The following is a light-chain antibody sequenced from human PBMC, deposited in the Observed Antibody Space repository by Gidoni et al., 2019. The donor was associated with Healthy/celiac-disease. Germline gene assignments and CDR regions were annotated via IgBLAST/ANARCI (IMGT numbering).Light chain of an antibody. J-gene: IGKJ1*01. V-gene: IGKV3-20*01. CDR3: QQYGRSPRS. CDR2: GAT. CDR1: QSVSSSY. Sequence: IVLTQSPGTLSLSPGARSTLSCRASQSVSSSYLDWYQQKPGQAPRLLIYGATSMPTGIPDRFSVSGSGTEFTLTISRMEPEDFAVYYCQQYGRSPRSFGQGTKVEIK.